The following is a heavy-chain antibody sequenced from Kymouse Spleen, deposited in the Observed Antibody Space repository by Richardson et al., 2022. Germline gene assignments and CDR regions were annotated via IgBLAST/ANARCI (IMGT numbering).Heavy chain of an antibody. CDR1: GFTFSSYS. D-gene: IGHD3-10*01. CDR3: ARDGGLLWFGDSPFDY. V-gene: IGHV3-48*02. CDR2: ISSSSSTI. Sequence: EVQLVESGGGLVQPGGSLRLSCAASGFTFSSYSMNWVRQAPGKGLEWVSYISSSSSTIYYADSVKGRFTISRDNAKNSLYLQMNSLRDEDTAVYYCARDGGLLWFGDSPFDYWGQGTLVTVSS. J-gene: IGHJ4*02.